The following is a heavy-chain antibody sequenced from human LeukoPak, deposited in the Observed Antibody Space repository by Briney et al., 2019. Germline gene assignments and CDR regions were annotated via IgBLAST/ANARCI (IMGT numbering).Heavy chain of an antibody. CDR2: IYYSGST. J-gene: IGHJ4*02. CDR3: ARVRMVAAPHFDY. D-gene: IGHD2-15*01. Sequence: SETLSLTCTVSGGSISSSSYYWGWIRQPPGKGLEWIGSIYYSGSTYYNPSLKSRVTISVDTSKNQFSLKLSSVTAADTAVYYCARVRMVAAPHFDYWGQGTLVTVSS. V-gene: IGHV4-39*01. CDR1: GGSISSSSYY.